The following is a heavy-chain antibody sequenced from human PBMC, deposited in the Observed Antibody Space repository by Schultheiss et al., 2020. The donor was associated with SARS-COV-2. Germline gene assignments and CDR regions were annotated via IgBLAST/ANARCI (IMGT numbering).Heavy chain of an antibody. Sequence: ASVKVSCKASGYTFTSYGISWVRQAPGQGLEWMGWINPNSGGTNYAQKFQGWVTMTRDTSISTAYMELSRLRSDDTAVYYCARELIGVAAGTGSYYYYGMDVWGQGTTVTVSS. D-gene: IGHD6-13*01. V-gene: IGHV1-2*04. CDR3: ARELIGVAAGTGSYYYYGMDV. CDR2: INPNSGGT. CDR1: GYTFTSYG. J-gene: IGHJ6*02.